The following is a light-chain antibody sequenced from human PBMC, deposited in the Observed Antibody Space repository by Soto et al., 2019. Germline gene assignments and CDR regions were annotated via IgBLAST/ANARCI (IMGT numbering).Light chain of an antibody. J-gene: IGKJ5*01. CDR1: QSISDS. CDR3: QQSHRTLPIT. Sequence: DIQTTQETFSMSAFVGARDNINCRASQSISDSLNWYQQRPGEAPKIXLYAASRLHSGLPSRFSGSGSGRDLTLTISSLLTEYYANYYCQQSHRTLPITFGQGTRLEIK. CDR2: AAS. V-gene: IGKV1-39*01.